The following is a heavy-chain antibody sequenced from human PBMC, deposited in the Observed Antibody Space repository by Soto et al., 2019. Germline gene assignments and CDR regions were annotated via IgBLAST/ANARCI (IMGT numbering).Heavy chain of an antibody. J-gene: IGHJ4*02. CDR2: INHSGST. CDR1: GGSISSSNW. D-gene: IGHD4-17*01. V-gene: IGHV4-4*02. CDR3: ARVPKEDGDYLVGHFDY. Sequence: QVQLQESGPGLVKPSGTLSLTCAVSGGSISSSNWWSWVRQPPGKGLEWIGEINHSGSTNYNPSLKSRVTISVAKSKNQFSLKRSSVTAADTAVYYCARVPKEDGDYLVGHFDYWGQGTLVTGSS.